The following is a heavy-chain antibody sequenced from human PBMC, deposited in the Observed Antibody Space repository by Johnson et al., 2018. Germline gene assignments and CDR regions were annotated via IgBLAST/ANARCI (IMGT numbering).Heavy chain of an antibody. CDR1: GFTFSSYG. D-gene: IGHD3-3*01. Sequence: QVQLVQSGGGVVQPGRSLRLSCAASGFTFSSYGMHWVRQAPGKGLEWVAVISYDGSNKYYADSVKGRFTISRDNSKNTLYLQMNSLRAEDTAVYYCAKDSNRYDFWTGYYYYYGMDVWGQGTTVTVSS. V-gene: IGHV3-30*18. J-gene: IGHJ6*02. CDR2: ISYDGSNK. CDR3: AKDSNRYDFWTGYYYYYGMDV.